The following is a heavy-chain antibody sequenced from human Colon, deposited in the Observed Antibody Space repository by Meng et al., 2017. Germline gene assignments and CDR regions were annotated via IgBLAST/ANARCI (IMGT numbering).Heavy chain of an antibody. CDR3: ARIRPRLGGKTFDP. D-gene: IGHD3-16*01. CDR2: INHSGST. CDR1: GGSFSGYY. J-gene: IGHJ5*02. V-gene: IGHV4-34*01. Sequence: QVQLQQWGAGLLKPSETRSLTCAVYGGSFSGYYWSWIRQPPGKGLEWIGEINHSGSTNYNPSLKSRVTISVDTSKNQFSLKLSSVTAADTAVYYCARIRPRLGGKTFDPWGQGTLVTVSS.